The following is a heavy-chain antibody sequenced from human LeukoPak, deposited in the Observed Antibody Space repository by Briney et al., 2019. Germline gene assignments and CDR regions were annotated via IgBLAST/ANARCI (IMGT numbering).Heavy chain of an antibody. CDR2: ISAYNGNT. CDR3: ARGSSSWYVHFDY. Sequence: ASVTVSCKASGYTFTSYGISWVRQAPGQGLEWMGWISAYNGNTNYAQKLQGRVTITTETSTSRAYMELRSLRSDDTAVYYCARGSSSWYVHFDYWGQGTLVTVSS. CDR1: GYTFTSYG. D-gene: IGHD6-13*01. V-gene: IGHV1-18*01. J-gene: IGHJ4*02.